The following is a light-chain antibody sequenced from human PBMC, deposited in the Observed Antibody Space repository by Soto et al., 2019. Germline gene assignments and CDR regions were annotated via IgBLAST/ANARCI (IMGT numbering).Light chain of an antibody. J-gene: IGLJ1*01. CDR3: SSYTSFSTYV. Sequence: QSALTQPASVSGSHGQSTTISCTGTSSDVGGYNFVSWYQQHPDKAPKLMIYDVTNRPSGVSNRFSGSKSGNTASLTISGLQAEDEADYYCSSYTSFSTYVFVTGTMVTVL. V-gene: IGLV2-14*01. CDR1: SSDVGGYNF. CDR2: DVT.